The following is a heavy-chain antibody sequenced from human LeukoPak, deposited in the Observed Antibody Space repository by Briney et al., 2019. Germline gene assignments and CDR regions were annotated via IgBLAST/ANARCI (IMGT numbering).Heavy chain of an antibody. Sequence: ASVKVSCKASGYTFTSYGISWVRQAPGQGPEWMGWISAYNGNTNYAQKLQGRVTMTTDTSTSTAYMELRSLRSDDTAVYYCARGGIAAAGADDYYYYMDVWGKGTTVTVSS. CDR3: ARGGIAAAGADDYYYYMDV. J-gene: IGHJ6*03. V-gene: IGHV1-18*01. CDR2: ISAYNGNT. CDR1: GYTFTSYG. D-gene: IGHD6-13*01.